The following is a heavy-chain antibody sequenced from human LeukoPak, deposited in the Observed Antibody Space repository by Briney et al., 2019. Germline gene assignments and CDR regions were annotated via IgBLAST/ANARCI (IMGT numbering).Heavy chain of an antibody. V-gene: IGHV4-59*01. CDR1: GGSISSYY. J-gene: IGHJ6*03. CDR2: IYYSGST. CDR3: ARRRKGYSPTMDV. D-gene: IGHD5-18*01. Sequence: SETLSLTCTVSGGSISSYYWSWIRQPPGKGLEWIGYIYYSGSTNYNPSLKSRVTISVDTSKNQFSLKLSSVTAADTAVYYCARRRKGYSPTMDVWAKGPRSPSP.